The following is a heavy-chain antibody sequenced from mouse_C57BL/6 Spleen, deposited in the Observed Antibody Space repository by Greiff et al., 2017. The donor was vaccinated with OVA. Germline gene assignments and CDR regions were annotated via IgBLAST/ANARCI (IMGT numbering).Heavy chain of an antibody. J-gene: IGHJ4*01. CDR3: ARAPHYYGSSYVGAMDY. V-gene: IGHV3-6*01. CDR2: ISYDGSN. Sequence: ESGPGLVKPSQSLSLTCSVTGYSITSGYYWNWIRQFPGNKLEWMGYISYDGSNNYNPSLKNRISITRDTSKNQFFLKLNSVTTEDTATYYCARAPHYYGSSYVGAMDYWGQGTSVTVSS. D-gene: IGHD1-1*01. CDR1: GYSITSGYY.